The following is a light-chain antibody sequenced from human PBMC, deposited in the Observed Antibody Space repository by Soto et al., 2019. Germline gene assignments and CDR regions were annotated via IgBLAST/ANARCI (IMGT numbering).Light chain of an antibody. V-gene: IGLV2-14*01. CDR1: SSDVGGYNY. J-gene: IGLJ3*02. Sequence: QSALTQPASVSGSPGQSITISCTGTSSDVGGYNYVSWYQQHPGKAPKLMIYEVSNRPSGLSNRFSGSKSANTASLTLSGLQAEDEADYYCSSDTSSRGVFGGGTKLTVL. CDR3: SSDTSSRGV. CDR2: EVS.